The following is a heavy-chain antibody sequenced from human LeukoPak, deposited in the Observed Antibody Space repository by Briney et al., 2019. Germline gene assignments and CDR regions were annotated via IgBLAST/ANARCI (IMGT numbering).Heavy chain of an antibody. CDR2: FDPEDGET. CDR3: ARVGDYYDSSGYGAFDI. Sequence: GASVKVSCKVSGYTLTQLSMHWVRQAPGKGLEWMGGFDPEDGETIYAQKFQGRVTMTEDTSTDTTYMELSSLRSEDTAVYYCARVGDYYDSSGYGAFDIWGQGTMVTVSS. CDR1: GYTLTQLS. J-gene: IGHJ3*02. V-gene: IGHV1-24*01. D-gene: IGHD3-22*01.